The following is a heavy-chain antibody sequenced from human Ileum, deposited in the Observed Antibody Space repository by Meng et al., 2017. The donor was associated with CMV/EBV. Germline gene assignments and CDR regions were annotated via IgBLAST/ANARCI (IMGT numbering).Heavy chain of an antibody. D-gene: IGHD2-21*01. J-gene: IGHJ6*02. CDR2: ISSSSSYI. V-gene: IGHV3-21*01. CDR3: ARDRHCGGDCSLDYYYGMDV. CDR1: GFTFSSYS. Sequence: GGSLRLSCAASGFTFSSYSMNWVRQAPGKGLEWVSSISSSSSYIYYADSVKGRFTISRDNAKNSLYLQMNSLRAEDTAVYYCARDRHCGGDCSLDYYYGMDVWGQGTTGTVSS.